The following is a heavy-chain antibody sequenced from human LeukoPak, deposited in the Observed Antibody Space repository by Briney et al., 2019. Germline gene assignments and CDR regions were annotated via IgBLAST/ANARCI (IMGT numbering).Heavy chain of an antibody. Sequence: SVNVSCTASGGTFSSYAISWVRQAPGQGLEWMGGIIPIFGTANYAQKFQGRATITADESTSTAYMELSSLRSEDTAVYYCARDIAGGLDYWGQGTLVTVSS. D-gene: IGHD3-16*01. V-gene: IGHV1-69*13. CDR1: GGTFSSYA. CDR3: ARDIAGGLDY. J-gene: IGHJ4*02. CDR2: IIPIFGTA.